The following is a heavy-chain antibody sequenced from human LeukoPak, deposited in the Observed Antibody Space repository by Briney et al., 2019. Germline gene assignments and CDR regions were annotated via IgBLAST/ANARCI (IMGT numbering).Heavy chain of an antibody. J-gene: IGHJ3*02. Sequence: GRSLRLSCAASGFTFSSYGMHWVRQAPGKGLEWVAVISYDGSNKYYADSVKGRFTISRDNSKNTLYLQMNSLRAGDTAVYYCAIDDAFDIWGQGTMVTVSS. CDR3: AIDDAFDI. CDR1: GFTFSSYG. CDR2: ISYDGSNK. V-gene: IGHV3-30*03.